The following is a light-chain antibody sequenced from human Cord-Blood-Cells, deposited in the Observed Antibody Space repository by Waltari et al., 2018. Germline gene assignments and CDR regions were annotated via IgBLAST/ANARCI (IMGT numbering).Light chain of an antibody. Sequence: QPVLTQPPSVSAARGQKVTCSCPGTSSNIGNNYVSWYQQLPGTAPKLPINDNNKRPSGIPDRFSGSKSGTSATLGITGLQTGDEADYYCGTWDSSLSAVVFGGGTKLTVL. CDR2: DNN. J-gene: IGLJ2*01. CDR3: GTWDSSLSAVV. V-gene: IGLV1-51*01. CDR1: SSNIGNNY.